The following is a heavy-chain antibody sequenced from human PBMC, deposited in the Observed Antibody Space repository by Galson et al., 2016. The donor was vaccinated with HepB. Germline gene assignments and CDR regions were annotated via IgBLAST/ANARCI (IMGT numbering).Heavy chain of an antibody. V-gene: IGHV1-3*01. CDR1: GFTFSNYA. D-gene: IGHD2-2*01. Sequence: SCKASGFTFSNYAIHWIRQAPGQRLEWMGWINADNGDTKYSHDFQARVTISSDTSASTVYMELSSLRSEDTAVYYCARSSRAAMFAYFDFWGQGTLVTVSS. J-gene: IGHJ4*02. CDR3: ARSSRAAMFAYFDF. CDR2: INADNGDT.